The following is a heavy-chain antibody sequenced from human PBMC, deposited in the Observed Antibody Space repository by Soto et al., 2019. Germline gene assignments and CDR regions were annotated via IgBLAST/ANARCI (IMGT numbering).Heavy chain of an antibody. CDR1: GYTFTSYG. J-gene: IGHJ4*02. Sequence: ASVKVSCKASGYTFTSYGISWVRQAPGQGLEWMGWISAYNGNTNYAQKLQGRVTMTTDTSTSTAYMELRSLRSDDTAVYYCEVLEWLSGLYYFDYRGQGTLVTVSS. CDR3: EVLEWLSGLYYFDY. D-gene: IGHD3-3*01. V-gene: IGHV1-18*01. CDR2: ISAYNGNT.